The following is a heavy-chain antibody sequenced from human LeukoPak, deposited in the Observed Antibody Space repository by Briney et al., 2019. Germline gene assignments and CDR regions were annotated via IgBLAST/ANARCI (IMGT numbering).Heavy chain of an antibody. V-gene: IGHV3-23*01. CDR2: ISGSGGST. CDR1: GFTFRSYA. J-gene: IGHJ6*03. Sequence: GSLRLSCAASGFTFRSYAMSWVRQASGKGLEWVSAISGSGGSTYYADSVKGRFTIARDNSKNTLYLQMNSLRAEDTAVYYCAKGAAAPYYYYMDVWGKGTTVTVSS. CDR3: AKGAAAPYYYYMDV. D-gene: IGHD6-13*01.